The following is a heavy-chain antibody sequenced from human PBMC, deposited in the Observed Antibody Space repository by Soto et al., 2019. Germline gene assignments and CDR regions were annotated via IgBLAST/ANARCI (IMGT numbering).Heavy chain of an antibody. CDR2: IYHSGSI. J-gene: IGHJ3*02. CDR1: NASISSRKW. V-gene: IGHV4-4*02. Sequence: QVQLQESGPGLVKPSGTLSLTCTVSNASISSRKWWTWVRQTPGKGLEWIGEIYHSGSINHNPSLKSRVTMSVDNSNNQFSLKMTSVTAADTAVYYCASKFGELLADAFDIWGQGTVVTVSS. CDR3: ASKFGELLADAFDI. D-gene: IGHD3-10*01.